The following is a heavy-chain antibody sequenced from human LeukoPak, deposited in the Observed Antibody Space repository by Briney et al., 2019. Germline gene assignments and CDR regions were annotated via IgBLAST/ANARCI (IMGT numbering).Heavy chain of an antibody. CDR1: GFTVSNSY. V-gene: IGHV3-53*01. D-gene: IGHD3-3*01. CDR3: ARVRFVEFFDY. Sequence: QTGGSLRLSCAASGFTVSNSYMSWVRQTPGKGLEWISVIYGEGSGGSTYYAESMKGRFTTSRDNSKNTVYLQMNSLRAEDTAVYFCARVRFVEFFDYWGQGTLVTVSS. J-gene: IGHJ4*02. CDR2: IYGEGSGGST.